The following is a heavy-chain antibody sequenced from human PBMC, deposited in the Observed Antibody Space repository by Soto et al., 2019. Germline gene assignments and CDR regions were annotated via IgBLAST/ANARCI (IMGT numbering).Heavy chain of an antibody. CDR1: GFTFSSYA. V-gene: IGHV3-30-3*01. CDR3: ARDIYGDLNWFDP. J-gene: IGHJ5*02. Sequence: QVQLVESGGGVVQPGRSLRLSYAASGFTFSSYAMHWVRQAPGKGLEWVAVISYDGSNKYYADSVKGRFTISRDNSKNTLYLQMNSLRAEDTAVYYCARDIYGDLNWFDPWGQGTLVTVSS. CDR2: ISYDGSNK. D-gene: IGHD4-17*01.